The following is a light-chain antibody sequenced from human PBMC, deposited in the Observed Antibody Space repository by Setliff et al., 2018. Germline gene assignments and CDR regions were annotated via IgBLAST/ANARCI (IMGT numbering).Light chain of an antibody. CDR1: DHDVGGYDY. Sequence: QSALTQPRSVSGSPGQSVTFSCTGTDHDVGGYDYVSWYQQHPGRPPKLLIYGVTKRPSGVPDRFSASKSGNTASLTISGLQGDDEADYYCCSYRGTYTFGVFGTGTKVTVL. V-gene: IGLV2-11*01. CDR2: GVT. J-gene: IGLJ1*01. CDR3: CSYRGTYTFGV.